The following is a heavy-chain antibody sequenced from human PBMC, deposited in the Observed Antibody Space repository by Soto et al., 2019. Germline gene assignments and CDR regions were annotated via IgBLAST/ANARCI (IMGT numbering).Heavy chain of an antibody. J-gene: IGHJ4*02. Sequence: QVQLVESGGGVVQPGRSLRLSCAASGFTFSSYAMHWVRQAPGKGLEWVAVISYDGSNKYYADSVKGRFTISRDNSKNTLYLQMNSLRAEDTAGYYCARRDAHWGQGTLVTVSS. V-gene: IGHV3-30-3*01. CDR3: ARRDAH. CDR2: ISYDGSNK. CDR1: GFTFSSYA.